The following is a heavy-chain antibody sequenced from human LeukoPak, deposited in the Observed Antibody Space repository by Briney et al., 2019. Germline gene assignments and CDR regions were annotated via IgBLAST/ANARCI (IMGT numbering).Heavy chain of an antibody. D-gene: IGHD4-11*01. J-gene: IGHJ4*02. CDR3: AREEDYSNYGLDY. Sequence: GGSLRLSCAASGFTFSSYWMHWVRQAPGKGLVWVSRINSDGSGTSYADSVKGRFTISRDNAKNTLYLQTNSLRAEDTAVYYCAREEDYSNYGLDYWGQGTLVTVSS. V-gene: IGHV3-74*01. CDR2: INSDGSGT. CDR1: GFTFSSYW.